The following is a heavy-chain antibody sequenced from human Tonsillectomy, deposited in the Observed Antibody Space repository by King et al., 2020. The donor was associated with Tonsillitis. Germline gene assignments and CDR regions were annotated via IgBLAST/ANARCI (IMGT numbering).Heavy chain of an antibody. Sequence: QLQESGPGLVKPSETLSLSCSVSGDSIRTDNYLWGWIRQPPGQGLEWIGSILHSGSTYYNPSLRSRVTISVDTSKNRFSLKVRSVTAADTAVYYCARHPIWWPDRRSVWFDPWGQGTLVTVSS. D-gene: IGHD2-8*02. CDR2: ILHSGST. CDR3: ARHPIWWPDRRSVWFDP. J-gene: IGHJ5*02. V-gene: IGHV4-39*07. CDR1: GDSIRTDNYL.